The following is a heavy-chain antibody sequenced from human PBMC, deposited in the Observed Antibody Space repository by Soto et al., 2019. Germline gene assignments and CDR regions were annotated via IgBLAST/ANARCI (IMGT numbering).Heavy chain of an antibody. CDR1: GGSISSTNSY. CDR3: AKHVFGYSSIWYSHDNYGMDV. V-gene: IGHV4-39*01. Sequence: SETLSLTCTVSGGSISSTNSYWGWIRQPPGKGLEWIGSIYYSGSTYYNPSLKSRVTISVDTSKRQFSLRLTSVTAADTAVYYCAKHVFGYSSIWYSHDNYGMDVWGQGTTVTVSS. CDR2: IYYSGST. D-gene: IGHD6-13*01. J-gene: IGHJ6*02.